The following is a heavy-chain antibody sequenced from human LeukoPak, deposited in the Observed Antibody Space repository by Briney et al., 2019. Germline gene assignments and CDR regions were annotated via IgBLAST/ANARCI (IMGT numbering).Heavy chain of an antibody. CDR2: ISSDGTNK. Sequence: PGGSLRLSCAASGFTFRNYAIHWVRQAPGKGLEWVAVISSDGTNKNYADSVKGRFTISRDKAKNTVYLQVNSLRSEDTAVYYCARDTTFGELVEYYFDYWGQGTLVTVSS. CDR3: ARDTTFGELVEYYFDY. D-gene: IGHD3-10*01. CDR1: GFTFRNYA. J-gene: IGHJ4*02. V-gene: IGHV3-30-3*01.